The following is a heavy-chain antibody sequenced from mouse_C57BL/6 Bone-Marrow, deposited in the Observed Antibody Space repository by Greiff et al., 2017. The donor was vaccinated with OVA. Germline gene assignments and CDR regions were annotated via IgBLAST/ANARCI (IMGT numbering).Heavy chain of an antibody. Sequence: EVQLVESGGGLVKPGGSLKLSCAASGFTFSSYAMSWVRQTPEKRLEWVATISDGGSYTYYPDNVKGRFTISRDNAKNNLYLQMSHLKSEDTAMYYCARDRTMIPYYAMDYWGQGTSVTVSS. J-gene: IGHJ4*01. CDR1: GFTFSSYA. D-gene: IGHD2-4*01. V-gene: IGHV5-4*01. CDR3: ARDRTMIPYYAMDY. CDR2: ISDGGSYT.